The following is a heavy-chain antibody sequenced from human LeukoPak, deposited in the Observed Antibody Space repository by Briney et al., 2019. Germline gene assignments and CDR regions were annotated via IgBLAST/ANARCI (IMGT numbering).Heavy chain of an antibody. D-gene: IGHD1-14*01. Sequence: NTSETLSLTCSVSGGSISGYYWSWIRQPPGKGLEWIGYIYDSGSTNYSPSLKSRVTISVDTSKNQFSLKLSSVTAADTAVYYCARDRLTKATESGWFDPWGQGTLVTVSS. V-gene: IGHV4-59*12. CDR3: ARDRLTKATESGWFDP. CDR2: IYDSGST. CDR1: GGSISGYY. J-gene: IGHJ5*02.